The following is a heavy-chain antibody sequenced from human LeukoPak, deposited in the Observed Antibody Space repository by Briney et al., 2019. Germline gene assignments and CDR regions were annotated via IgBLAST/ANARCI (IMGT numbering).Heavy chain of an antibody. CDR1: GFTFSSYA. Sequence: GGXXXLSCAASGFTFSSYAMRWVRQAPGXGLEXVSTISGSAGSTYYADSVKGRFTISRDNSKNTLSLQMNSLRAEDTALYYCAKGRSGTNDAFGIWGQGTMVTVSS. CDR3: AKGRSGTNDAFGI. V-gene: IGHV3-23*01. J-gene: IGHJ3*02. CDR2: ISGSAGST. D-gene: IGHD1-26*01.